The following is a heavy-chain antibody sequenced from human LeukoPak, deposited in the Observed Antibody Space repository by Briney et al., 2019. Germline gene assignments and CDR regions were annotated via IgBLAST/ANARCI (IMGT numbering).Heavy chain of an antibody. V-gene: IGHV4-34*01. J-gene: IGHJ5*02. Sequence: PSETLSLTCAVYGGSFSGYYWSWIRQPPGKGLEWIGEINHSGSTNYNPSLKSRVTISVDTSKNQFSLKLSFVTAADTAVYYCARRSIHRYCSGGSCSRWFDPWGQGTLVTVS. CDR2: INHSGST. CDR1: GGSFSGYY. CDR3: ARRSIHRYCSGGSCSRWFDP. D-gene: IGHD2-15*01.